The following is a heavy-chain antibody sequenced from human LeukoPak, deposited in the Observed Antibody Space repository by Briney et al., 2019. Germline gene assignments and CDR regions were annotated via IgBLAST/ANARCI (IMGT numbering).Heavy chain of an antibody. V-gene: IGHV4-34*01. D-gene: IGHD6-13*01. CDR3: ARGRIAAAGTRWFDP. CDR2: INHSGST. Sequence: PSETLPLTCAVYGGSFTGYYWSWIRQSPGKGLEWIGEINHSGSTNYNPSLKSRVTISVDTSKNQFSLKLSSVTAADTAVYYCARGRIAAAGTRWFDPWGQGTLVTVSS. J-gene: IGHJ5*02. CDR1: GGSFTGYY.